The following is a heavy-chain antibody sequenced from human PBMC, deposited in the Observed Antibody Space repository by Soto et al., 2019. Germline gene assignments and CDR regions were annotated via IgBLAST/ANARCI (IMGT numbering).Heavy chain of an antibody. CDR1: GFTFSSYG. CDR2: ISYDGSNK. D-gene: IGHD6-13*01. CDR3: AKGDLYSSSWYYGMDV. V-gene: IGHV3-30*18. J-gene: IGHJ6*02. Sequence: QVQLVESGGGVVQPGRSLRLSCAASGFTFSSYGMHWVRQAPGKGLEWVAVISYDGSNKYYADSVKGRFTISRDNSKNTLYLQMNSLRAEDTAVYYCAKGDLYSSSWYYGMDVWGQGTTVMVSS.